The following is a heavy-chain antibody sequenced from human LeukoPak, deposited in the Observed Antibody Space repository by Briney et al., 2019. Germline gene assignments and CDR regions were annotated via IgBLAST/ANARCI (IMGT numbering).Heavy chain of an antibody. J-gene: IGHJ4*02. V-gene: IGHV4-59*08. D-gene: IGHD6-6*01. CDR3: ARQFAYSSSSYFDD. CDR1: GGSVSNYY. Sequence: SETLSLTCSVSGGSVSNYYWSWITQPPGKGLEWIGYVYYTGSTNYNPSLKSRVTMFEDKSKNQFSLRLYSVTVADTAVYYCARQFAYSSSSYFDDWGQGSLVTVSS. CDR2: VYYTGST.